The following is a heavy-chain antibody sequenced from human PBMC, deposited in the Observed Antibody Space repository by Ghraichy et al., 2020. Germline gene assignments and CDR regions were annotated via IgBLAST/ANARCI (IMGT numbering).Heavy chain of an antibody. V-gene: IGHV3-33*01. J-gene: IGHJ4*02. CDR3: AREDNSGSQPYFDY. Sequence: GGSPRLSCAASGFTFSSYGMHWVRQAPGKGLEWVAVIWYDGSNKYYADSVKGRFTISRDNSKNTLYLQMNSLRAEDTAVYYCAREDNSGSQPYFDYWGQGTLVTVSS. CDR1: GFTFSSYG. CDR2: IWYDGSNK. D-gene: IGHD1-26*01.